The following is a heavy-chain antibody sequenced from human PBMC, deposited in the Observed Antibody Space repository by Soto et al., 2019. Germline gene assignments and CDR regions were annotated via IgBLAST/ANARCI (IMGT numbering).Heavy chain of an antibody. Sequence: QVHLVESGGGVVQPGGSLRLSCVDSGFTFSNYAMHWVRQAPGKGLECVAKISYDGSYTNYADSVKGRFTVSRDNSKNTLYLQMNSLRAEDTAVYFCARELAVAGTAIKVFAHWGQGTLVTVSS. CDR2: ISYDGSYT. D-gene: IGHD6-19*01. V-gene: IGHV3-30-3*01. CDR3: ARELAVAGTAIKVFAH. CDR1: GFTFSNYA. J-gene: IGHJ4*02.